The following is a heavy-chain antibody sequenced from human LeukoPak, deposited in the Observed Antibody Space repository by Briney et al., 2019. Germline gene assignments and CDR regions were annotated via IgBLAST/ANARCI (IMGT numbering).Heavy chain of an antibody. CDR3: GQGPSGPFIAVAGRAYFDY. J-gene: IGHJ4*02. Sequence: GGSLRLSCAASGFTFSNAWMSWVRQAPGKGLEWVGRIKSKTDGGTTDYAAPVKGRFTISRDDSKNTLYLQMNSLKTEDTAVYYCGQGPSGPFIAVAGRAYFDYWGQGTLVTVSS. CDR1: GFTFSNAW. D-gene: IGHD6-19*01. V-gene: IGHV3-15*01. CDR2: IKSKTDGGTT.